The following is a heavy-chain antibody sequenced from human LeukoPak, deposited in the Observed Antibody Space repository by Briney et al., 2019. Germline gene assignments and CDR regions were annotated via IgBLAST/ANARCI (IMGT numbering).Heavy chain of an antibody. D-gene: IGHD3-22*01. Sequence: GGSLRLSCVASGFSFSSYVMRWVRQAPGKGLEWVSSIDAGHTTYYAASVKGRFTISRDNSKNTLYLQMNSLRAEDTAVYYCAKGGDYDSSGSDYWGQGTLVTVSS. CDR2: IDAGHTT. V-gene: IGHV3-23*01. CDR1: GFSFSSYV. CDR3: AKGGDYDSSGSDY. J-gene: IGHJ4*02.